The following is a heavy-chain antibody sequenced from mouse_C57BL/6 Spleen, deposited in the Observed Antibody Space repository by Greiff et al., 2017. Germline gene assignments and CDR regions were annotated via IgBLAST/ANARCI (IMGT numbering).Heavy chain of an antibody. J-gene: IGHJ2*01. CDR1: GYTFTSYW. Sequence: QVQLKQPGAELVMPGASVKLSCKASGYTFTSYWMHWVKQRPGQGLEWIGEIDPSDSYTNYNQKFKGKSTLTVDKSSSTAYMQLSSLTSEDSAVYYCARSITTVPDYWGQGTTLTVSS. CDR2: IDPSDSYT. CDR3: ARSITTVPDY. V-gene: IGHV1-69*01. D-gene: IGHD1-1*01.